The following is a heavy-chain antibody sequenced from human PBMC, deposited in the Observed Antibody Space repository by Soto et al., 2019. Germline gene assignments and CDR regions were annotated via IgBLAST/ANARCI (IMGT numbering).Heavy chain of an antibody. CDR3: ARDRLMATAGTARHYFGLDV. CDR1: GGSIRSGGYY. J-gene: IGHJ6*02. V-gene: IGHV4-31*03. CDR2: IYYSGST. D-gene: IGHD5-18*01. Sequence: LSLTCTVSGGSIRSGGYYWSWVRQSPRRGLEWIGNIYYSGSTYYNPSLKSRLTISVDTSKNQFSLNLSSVTAADTAVYYCARDRLMATAGTARHYFGLDVWGQGTTVTVSS.